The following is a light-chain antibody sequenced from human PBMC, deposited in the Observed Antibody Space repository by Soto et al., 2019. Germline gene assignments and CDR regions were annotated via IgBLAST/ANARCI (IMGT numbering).Light chain of an antibody. CDR2: SAS. V-gene: IGKV1-39*01. CDR3: QKGLSTKLN. J-gene: IGKJ4*01. CDR1: QSISRY. Sequence: IHINQSPSSLSAAVGDRVTITCLGSQSISRYLNWYQQKPGRAPKLLIYSASSFQSGVLSRFSGSGSGTDLTITIRSLHPEDFETYSCQKGLSTKLNFGGGNKEDIK.